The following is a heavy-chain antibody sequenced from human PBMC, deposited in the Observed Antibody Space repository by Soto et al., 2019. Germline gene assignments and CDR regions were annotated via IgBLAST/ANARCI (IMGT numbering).Heavy chain of an antibody. D-gene: IGHD2-15*01. V-gene: IGHV4-39*01. CDR1: GCSIISSFYY. J-gene: IGHJ4*02. CDR2: FYYSGST. Sequence: QLQLQESGPGLVKPSETLSLTCTVSGCSIISSFYYWGWIRQPPGKGLEWIGSFYYSGSTYYNPSLKSRVTISVDPSKNQFDLRLSSVTAADTAVYYCARHESHGGGCYNVDYWGQGRLVTVSS. CDR3: ARHESHGGGCYNVDY.